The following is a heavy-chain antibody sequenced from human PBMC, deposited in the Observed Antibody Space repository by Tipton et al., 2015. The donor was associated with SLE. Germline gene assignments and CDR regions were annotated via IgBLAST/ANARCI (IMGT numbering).Heavy chain of an antibody. Sequence: TLSLTCTVSGGSIRSGYFWGWLRQHPEKGLEWIGYIDYRGNTYYNPSLKSRLIISMDTSKNQFSLDLRSVTAADTAVYYCARDSSGGYNWFDPWGQGTLVTVSS. J-gene: IGHJ5*02. CDR1: GGSIRSGYF. V-gene: IGHV4-31*03. D-gene: IGHD3-22*01. CDR3: ARDSSGGYNWFDP. CDR2: IDYRGNT.